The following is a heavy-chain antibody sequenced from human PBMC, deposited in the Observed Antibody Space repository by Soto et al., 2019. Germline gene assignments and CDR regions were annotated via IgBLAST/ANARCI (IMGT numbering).Heavy chain of an antibody. D-gene: IGHD3-22*01. J-gene: IGHJ4*02. V-gene: IGHV3-30*04. CDR3: TCSYDSSGYQLGLGYFDY. Sequence: QVRLVESGGGVVQPGRSLRLSCAASGFTFNTYPMHWVRQAPGKGLEWVGVISYDGSNKYYADSVKGRFTISRDNSKNTLYLQMNSLRAEDTAVYYCTCSYDSSGYQLGLGYFDYWGQGTLVTVSS. CDR1: GFTFNTYP. CDR2: ISYDGSNK.